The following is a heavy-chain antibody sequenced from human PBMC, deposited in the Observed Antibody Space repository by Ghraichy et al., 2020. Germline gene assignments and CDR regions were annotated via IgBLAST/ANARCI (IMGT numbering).Heavy chain of an antibody. CDR2: IKQDGSEK. CDR1: GFTFSNYW. D-gene: IGHD4-17*01. Sequence: GGSLRLSCAASGFTFSNYWMSWVRQAPGKGLEWVANIKQDGSEKYYVDSVKGRFTISRDNAKNSLYLQMNSLRAEETAVYYCVRDKPYGDSHDYWGQGTLVTVSS. J-gene: IGHJ4*02. V-gene: IGHV3-7*01. CDR3: VRDKPYGDSHDY.